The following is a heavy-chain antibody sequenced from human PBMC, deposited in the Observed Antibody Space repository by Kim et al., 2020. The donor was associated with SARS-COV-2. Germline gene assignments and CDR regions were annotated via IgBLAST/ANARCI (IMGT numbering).Heavy chain of an antibody. J-gene: IGHJ4*02. CDR1: GFTFSNYN. Sequence: GGSLRLSCAASGFTFSNYNMNWVRQAPGKGLEWVSYITGSSSAMYYADSVKGRFTISRDNAKNSLYLEMNSLRDEYTAVYFCARESLYYDTLTGYYYDSSALDYWGQGTLVTVSS. V-gene: IGHV3-48*02. CDR3: ARESLYYDTLTGYYYDSSALDY. D-gene: IGHD3-9*01. CDR2: ITGSSSAM.